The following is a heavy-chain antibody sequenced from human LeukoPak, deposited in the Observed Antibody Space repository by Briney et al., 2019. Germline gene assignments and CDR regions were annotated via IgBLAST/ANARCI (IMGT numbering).Heavy chain of an antibody. J-gene: IGHJ4*02. Sequence: GGSLRLSCAASGFTFDDYAMHWVRQAPGKGLEWVSLISWDGGSTYYADSVKGRFTISRDNSKNSLYLQMNSLRAKDTALYYCAKSSGYYYFDYWGQGTLVTVSS. CDR2: ISWDGGST. D-gene: IGHD3-22*01. V-gene: IGHV3-43D*03. CDR1: GFTFDDYA. CDR3: AKSSGYYYFDY.